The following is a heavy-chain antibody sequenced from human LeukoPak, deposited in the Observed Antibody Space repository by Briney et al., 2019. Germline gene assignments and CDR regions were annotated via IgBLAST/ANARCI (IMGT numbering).Heavy chain of an antibody. Sequence: GGSLRLSCAASGFTFSSYAMSWVREAPGKGLEWGSAISVSGGSTYYADSVKGRFTISRDNSKNTLYLQMNSLRAEDTAVYYCAKDHIRRYGDYLYGYWGQGTLVTVSS. V-gene: IGHV3-23*01. J-gene: IGHJ4*02. D-gene: IGHD4-17*01. CDR2: ISVSGGST. CDR1: GFTFSSYA. CDR3: AKDHIRRYGDYLYGY.